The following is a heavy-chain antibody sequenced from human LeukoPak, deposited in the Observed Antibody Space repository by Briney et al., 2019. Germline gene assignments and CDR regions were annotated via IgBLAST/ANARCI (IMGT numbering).Heavy chain of an antibody. CDR3: ATPSGSFLGFYYALDV. V-gene: IGHV1-24*01. CDR2: FDPEDGET. J-gene: IGHJ6*02. D-gene: IGHD1-26*01. CDR1: GYTSSVLS. Sequence: ASVKVSCKVSGYTSSVLSMQWVRQAPGKGLEWMGGFDPEDGETIYAQKFQGRVTMTEDTSTDTVYMELNSLRSEDAAVYYCATPSGSFLGFYYALDVWGQGTTVTVSS.